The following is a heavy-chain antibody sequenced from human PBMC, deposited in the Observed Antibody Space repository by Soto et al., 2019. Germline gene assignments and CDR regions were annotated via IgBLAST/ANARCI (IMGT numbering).Heavy chain of an antibody. CDR2: VNAGNGNR. J-gene: IGHJ4*02. Sequence: QIQLVQSGAEVKKPGASVTVSCKASGYTFTNYAIHWVRQAPGQSLEWLGWVNAGNGNRKLSQKFQGSVTLTRDTYATTVYMEVRSLRSEDTAGYYCARDDFDSSGFDYWGQGTLVTVSS. CDR3: ARDDFDSSGFDY. CDR1: GYTFTNYA. V-gene: IGHV1-3*01. D-gene: IGHD3-22*01.